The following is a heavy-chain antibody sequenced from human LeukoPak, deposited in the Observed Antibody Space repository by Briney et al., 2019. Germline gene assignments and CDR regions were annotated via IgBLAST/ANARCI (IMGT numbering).Heavy chain of an antibody. Sequence: QSGGSLRLSCAASGFIVSSNYMTWVRQAPGKGLEWDSVIYKDGRTFYADSVKGRFTISRDNSKNTLYLQMNSLRAEDTAVYYCAKSLTYYHENSDSIWGQGTLVTVSS. D-gene: IGHD3-22*01. V-gene: IGHV3-53*01. CDR2: IYKDGRT. J-gene: IGHJ4*02. CDR3: AKSLTYYHENSDSI. CDR1: GFIVSSNY.